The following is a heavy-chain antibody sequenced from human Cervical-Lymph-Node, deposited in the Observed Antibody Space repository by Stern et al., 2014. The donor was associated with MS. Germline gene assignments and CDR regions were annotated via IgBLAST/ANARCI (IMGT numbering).Heavy chain of an antibody. Sequence: QVQLVESGSGLVKPSQTLSLTCAVSGGSISSGAYSWSWVRQPPGKGLEWIGYTYHTGSAFYNPSLQTRVTISVDTSKNQFSLKLRSVTAADTAVYYCARAMMSTPTPAFDIWGQGTMVTVSS. D-gene: IGHD3-22*01. V-gene: IGHV4-30-2*01. J-gene: IGHJ3*02. CDR2: TYHTGSA. CDR3: ARAMMSTPTPAFDI. CDR1: GGSISSGAYS.